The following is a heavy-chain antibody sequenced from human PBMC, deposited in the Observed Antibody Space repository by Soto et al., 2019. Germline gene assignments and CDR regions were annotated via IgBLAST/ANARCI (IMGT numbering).Heavy chain of an antibody. J-gene: IGHJ6*03. Sequence: GSLRLSCAASGFTVSSNYMSWVRQAPGKGLEWVSVIYSGGSTYYADSVKGRFTISRHNSKNTLYLQMNSLRAEDTAVYYCARAPGVYYYYYMDVWGKGTTVTVSS. CDR2: IYSGGST. CDR3: ARAPGVYYYYYMDV. V-gene: IGHV3-53*04. D-gene: IGHD3-10*01. CDR1: GFTVSSNY.